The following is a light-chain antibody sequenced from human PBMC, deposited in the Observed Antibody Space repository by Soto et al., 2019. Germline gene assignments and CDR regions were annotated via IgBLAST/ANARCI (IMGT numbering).Light chain of an antibody. CDR1: QSGLYSSNNKNY. Sequence: DIGMTQSPDALAVSLGERATINCKSSQSGLYSSNNKNYLAWYQQKPGQPPKLLIYWASTRESGVPDRFSGSGSGTDFTLTISSLQAEDVAVYYCQQYYSTPPTFGQGTRLEIK. V-gene: IGKV4-1*01. CDR3: QQYYSTPPT. J-gene: IGKJ5*01. CDR2: WAS.